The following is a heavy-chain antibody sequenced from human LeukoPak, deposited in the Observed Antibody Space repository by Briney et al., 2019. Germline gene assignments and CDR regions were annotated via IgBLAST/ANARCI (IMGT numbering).Heavy chain of an antibody. CDR3: ARGSCSSTSCYIYFDY. J-gene: IGHJ4*02. CDR2: IYSSGTT. V-gene: IGHV4-4*07. D-gene: IGHD2-2*02. Sequence: SPSETLSLTCTVSGDSIRNYYCSWIRQPAGQGLEWIGRIYSSGTTNYNPSLKSRVTMSVDTSKNQFSLKLSSVTAADTAVYYCARGSCSSTSCYIYFDYWGQGTLVTVSS. CDR1: GDSIRNYY.